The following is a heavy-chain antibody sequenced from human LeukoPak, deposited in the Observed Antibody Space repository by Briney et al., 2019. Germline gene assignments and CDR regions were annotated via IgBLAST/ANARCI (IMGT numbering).Heavy chain of an antibody. V-gene: IGHV4-59*08. J-gene: IGHJ5*02. CDR2: AYYSGST. D-gene: IGHD6-19*01. Sequence: SETLSLTCSVFDGSISNYYWSWIRQPPGKGLEWIGYAYYSGSTTYNPSLESRVTISVDTSKNQLSLKLTAVTAADTAVYYCARNSAVATSRSWFDPWGQGTLVTVSS. CDR3: ARNSAVATSRSWFDP. CDR1: DGSISNYY.